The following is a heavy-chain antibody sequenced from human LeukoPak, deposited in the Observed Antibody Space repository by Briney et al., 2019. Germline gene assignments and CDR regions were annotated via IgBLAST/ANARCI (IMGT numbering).Heavy chain of an antibody. V-gene: IGHV3-66*02. CDR1: GLTVSSNY. CDR3: ARVDTAMVTRKYYFDY. CDR2: IYSGGST. J-gene: IGHJ4*02. Sequence: GGSLRLSCATSGLTVSSNYISSVRQAPGKGLGWDSVIYSGGSTYYADSVQSRVTISRDNSKNTLYLQMNSLRAEDTAVYYCARVDTAMVTRKYYFDYWGQGTLVTVSS. D-gene: IGHD5-18*01.